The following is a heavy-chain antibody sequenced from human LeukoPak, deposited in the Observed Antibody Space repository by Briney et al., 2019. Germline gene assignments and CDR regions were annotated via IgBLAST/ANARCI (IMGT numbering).Heavy chain of an antibody. Sequence: GGSLRLSCVASGFTFSSYWMSWVRQAPGKGLEWVANIKQDGSEKYYVDSVKGRFTISRDNSKNTLYLQMDSLRAEDTAVYYCAKDKDSYGPHYFDYWGQGTLVTVSS. V-gene: IGHV3-7*01. J-gene: IGHJ4*02. CDR2: IKQDGSEK. CDR1: GFTFSSYW. CDR3: AKDKDSYGPHYFDY. D-gene: IGHD5-18*01.